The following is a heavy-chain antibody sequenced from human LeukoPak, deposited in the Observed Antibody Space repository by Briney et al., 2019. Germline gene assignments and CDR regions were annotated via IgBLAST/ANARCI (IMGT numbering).Heavy chain of an antibody. Sequence: SETLSLTCSVSGDSVSTYYWSWIRQPAGKGLEWIGRIYTSGSTSYNPSLKSRVTMSVDTSKNQFSLRLNSVTAADTAAYFCARDRMVVASTRYFYLDAWGKGTTVTISS. CDR1: GDSVSTYY. V-gene: IGHV4-4*07. CDR3: ARDRMVVASTRYFYLDA. J-gene: IGHJ6*03. CDR2: IYTSGST. D-gene: IGHD2-15*01.